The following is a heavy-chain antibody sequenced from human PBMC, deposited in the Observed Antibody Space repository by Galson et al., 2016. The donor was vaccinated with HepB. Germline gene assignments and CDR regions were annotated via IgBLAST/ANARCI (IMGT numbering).Heavy chain of an antibody. V-gene: IGHV1-46*01. CDR2: VNPSGAST. CDR1: GYVFTSYY. J-gene: IGHJ3*02. D-gene: IGHD3-22*01. Sequence: SVKVSCKASGYVFTSYYIHWVRQAPGQGLEYVGTVNPSGASTRYAHNFQGRVTMTRDTSTRTVYMDLSSLRSEDTAVYYCARAPNYDVTVPAFDSWGQGTMVTVSS. CDR3: ARAPNYDVTVPAFDS.